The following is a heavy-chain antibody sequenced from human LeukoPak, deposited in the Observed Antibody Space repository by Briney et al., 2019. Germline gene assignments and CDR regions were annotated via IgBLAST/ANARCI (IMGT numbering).Heavy chain of an antibody. V-gene: IGHV3-30*18. CDR3: AKAPAPYYYYYGMDV. J-gene: IGHJ6*02. Sequence: GGSLRLSCAVSGFTFGNYGMHWVRQAPGKGLEWVAMISSDGSNSYYGDSVKGRFTISRDNSDNTVYLQMNSLRAEDTAIYYCAKAPAPYYYYYGMDVWGQGTAVTVSS. CDR1: GFTFGNYG. CDR2: ISSDGSNS.